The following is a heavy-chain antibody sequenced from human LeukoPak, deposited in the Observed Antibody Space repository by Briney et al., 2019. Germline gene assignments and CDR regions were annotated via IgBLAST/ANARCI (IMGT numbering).Heavy chain of an antibody. CDR2: IWYDGSNK. D-gene: IGHD3-10*01. Sequence: GGSLRLSCAASGFTFSSYGMHWVRQAPGEGLEWVAVIWYDGSNKYYADSVKGRFTISRDNSKNTLYLQMNSLRAEDTAVYYCARDRAVIHAFDIWGQGTMVTVSS. J-gene: IGHJ3*02. V-gene: IGHV3-33*01. CDR3: ARDRAVIHAFDI. CDR1: GFTFSSYG.